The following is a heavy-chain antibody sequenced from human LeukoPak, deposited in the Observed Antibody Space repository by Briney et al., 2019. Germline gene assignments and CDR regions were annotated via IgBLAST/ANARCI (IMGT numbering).Heavy chain of an antibody. J-gene: IGHJ6*03. CDR3: AKGGPIAAALPSYYMDV. CDR2: ISWDGGST. CDR1: GFTFDDYA. Sequence: PGGSLRLSCAASGFTFDDYAMHWVRQAPGKGLEWVSLISWDGGSTYYADSVKGRFTISRDNSKNSLYLQMNSLRAEDTALYYCAKGGPIAAALPSYYMDVWGKGTTVTVSS. V-gene: IGHV3-43D*03. D-gene: IGHD6-13*01.